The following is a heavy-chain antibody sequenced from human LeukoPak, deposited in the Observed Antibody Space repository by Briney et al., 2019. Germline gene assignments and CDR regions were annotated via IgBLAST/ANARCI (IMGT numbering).Heavy chain of an antibody. Sequence: SETLSLTCTVSGGSISGYYWSWIRQAPGKGLEWIGYMYYSGGTNYNPSLKSRVSISVDTSMNQFSLNLHSVTAADTAVYYCAGLGHYDTIGYYIDYWGQGTLVTVSS. CDR2: MYYSGGT. CDR3: AGLGHYDTIGYYIDY. V-gene: IGHV4-59*01. J-gene: IGHJ4*02. CDR1: GGSISGYY. D-gene: IGHD3-22*01.